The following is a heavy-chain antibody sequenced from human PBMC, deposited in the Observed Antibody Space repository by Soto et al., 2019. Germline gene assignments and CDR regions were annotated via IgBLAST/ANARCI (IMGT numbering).Heavy chain of an antibody. V-gene: IGHV3-23*01. Sequence: EAQLLESGGGLVQPGGSLRVSCAASGFPFSNHAMSWVRQAPGKGLEWVSGISDGGDLIYYADSVKGRFSMSRDNSENMLYLQMTNLRAEDTAIYFCAKRQGTGLAAKNFDFWGQGTLVTVSS. CDR1: GFPFSNHA. J-gene: IGHJ4*02. D-gene: IGHD2-15*01. CDR3: AKRQGTGLAAKNFDF. CDR2: ISDGGDLI.